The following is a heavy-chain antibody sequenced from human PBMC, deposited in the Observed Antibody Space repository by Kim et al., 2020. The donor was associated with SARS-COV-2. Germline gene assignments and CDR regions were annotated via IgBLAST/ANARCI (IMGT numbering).Heavy chain of an antibody. Sequence: NGNTKYSQKFQGRVTITRDTSASTDYMELSSLRSEDTAVYYCARSSSHDYWGQGTLVTVSS. V-gene: IGHV1-3*01. J-gene: IGHJ4*02. CDR2: NGNT. D-gene: IGHD2-2*01. CDR3: ARSSSHDY.